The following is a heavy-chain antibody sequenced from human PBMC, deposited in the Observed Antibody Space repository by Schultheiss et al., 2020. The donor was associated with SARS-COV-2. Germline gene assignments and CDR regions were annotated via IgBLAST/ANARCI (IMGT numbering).Heavy chain of an antibody. CDR3: ARQGGYYYGMDV. CDR1: GYRFTNYW. D-gene: IGHD1-26*01. CDR2: IDPSDSET. J-gene: IGHJ6*02. Sequence: GESLKISCQGSGYRFTNYWISWVRQMPGKGLEWMGKIDPSDSETNYSPSFQGHVTISADRSISTAYLQWRSLKASDTAMYYCARQGGYYYGMDVWGQGTTVTVSS. V-gene: IGHV5-10-1*01.